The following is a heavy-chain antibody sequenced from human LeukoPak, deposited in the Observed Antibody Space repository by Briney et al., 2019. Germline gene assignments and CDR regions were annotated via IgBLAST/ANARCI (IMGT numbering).Heavy chain of an antibody. CDR1: GGSFSGYY. J-gene: IGHJ4*02. V-gene: IGHV4-34*01. D-gene: IGHD4-17*01. CDR3: AGYGDYLYHFNY. CDR2: INHSGST. Sequence: KPSETLSLTCAVYGGSFSGYYWSWIRQPPGKGLEWIGEINHSGSTNYNPSLKSRVTISVDTSKNQFSLKLSSVTAADTAVYYCAGYGDYLYHFNYWSQGTLVTVSS.